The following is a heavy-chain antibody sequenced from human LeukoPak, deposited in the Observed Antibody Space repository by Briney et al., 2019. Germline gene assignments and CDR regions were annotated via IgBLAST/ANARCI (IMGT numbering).Heavy chain of an antibody. D-gene: IGHD5-18*01. Sequence: TTSETLSLTCAVYGGSSSGYYWSWIRQPPGKGLEWIGEINHSGSTNYNPSLKSRVTISVDTSKNQSSLKLSSVTAADTAVYYCARGPGGYSYGYGPDYWGQGTLVTVSS. J-gene: IGHJ4*02. V-gene: IGHV4-34*01. CDR1: GGSSSGYY. CDR3: ARGPGGYSYGYGPDY. CDR2: INHSGST.